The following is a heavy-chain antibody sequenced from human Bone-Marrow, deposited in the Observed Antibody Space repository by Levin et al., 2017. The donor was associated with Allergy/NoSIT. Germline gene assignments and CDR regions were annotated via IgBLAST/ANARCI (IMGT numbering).Heavy chain of an antibody. D-gene: IGHD3-16*01. CDR3: ERANYGNQFDY. Sequence: SETLSLTCAVSGASVSRSSWWNWVRQPPGKGLEWIGEIYRTGLSNYNPSLKSRVTMSVDTSNNQFSLRLTSVTAADTAIYFCERANYGNQFDYWGPGTLVTVSS. J-gene: IGHJ4*02. CDR2: IYRTGLS. V-gene: IGHV4-4*02. CDR1: GASVSRSSW.